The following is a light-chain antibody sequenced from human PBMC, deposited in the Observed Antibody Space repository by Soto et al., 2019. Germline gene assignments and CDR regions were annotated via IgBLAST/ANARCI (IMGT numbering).Light chain of an antibody. Sequence: DIQMTQSPSTLSASAGDRVTITCRASQSISSWLAWYQQKPGKAPNLLISDASSLESGVPSRFSGSGSGTEFSLTISSLQPDDFATYYCQQYNSYSPLTFGGGTKVDIK. CDR3: QQYNSYSPLT. J-gene: IGKJ4*01. CDR2: DAS. V-gene: IGKV1-5*01. CDR1: QSISSW.